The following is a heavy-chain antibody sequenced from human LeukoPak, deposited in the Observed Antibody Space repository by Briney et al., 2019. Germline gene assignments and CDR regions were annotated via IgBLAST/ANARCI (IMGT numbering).Heavy chain of an antibody. CDR2: ISSSGSTI. CDR3: ARQDYYYDRSGYPNWFYP. D-gene: IGHD3-22*01. CDR1: GFTFSDYY. Sequence: GGSLRLSCAASGFTFSDYYMSWIRQAPGKGLEWVSYISSSGSTIYYADSVKGRFTISRDNAKNSLYLQMNSLRAEDTAVYYCARQDYYYDRSGYPNWFYPWAQGTLVPVS. J-gene: IGHJ5*02. V-gene: IGHV3-11*01.